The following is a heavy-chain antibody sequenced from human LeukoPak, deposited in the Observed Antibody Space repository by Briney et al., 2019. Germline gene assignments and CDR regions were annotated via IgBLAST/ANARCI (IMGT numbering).Heavy chain of an antibody. CDR3: AGDNAGYSTYAFDI. CDR1: GGTFSSYA. D-gene: IGHD6-13*01. J-gene: IGHJ3*02. Sequence: ASVKVSCKASGGTFSSYAISWVRQAPGQGLEWMGGIIPIFGTANYAQKFQGRVTITADKSTSTAYMELSSLRSEDTAVYYCAGDNAGYSTYAFDIWGQGTMVTVSS. CDR2: IIPIFGTA. V-gene: IGHV1-69*06.